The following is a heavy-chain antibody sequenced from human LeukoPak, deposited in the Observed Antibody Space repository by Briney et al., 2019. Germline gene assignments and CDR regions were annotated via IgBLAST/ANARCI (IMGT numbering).Heavy chain of an antibody. CDR1: GFTFSSYA. D-gene: IGHD1-26*01. Sequence: PGGSLRLSCAASGFTFSSYAMSWVRQAPGKGLEWVSAISGSGGSTYYADSVKGRFTISRDNSKNTLYLQMKSLRAEDTAVYYCANFPVGGSYYGWFDPWGQGTLVTVSS. CDR2: ISGSGGST. CDR3: ANFPVGGSYYGWFDP. V-gene: IGHV3-23*01. J-gene: IGHJ5*02.